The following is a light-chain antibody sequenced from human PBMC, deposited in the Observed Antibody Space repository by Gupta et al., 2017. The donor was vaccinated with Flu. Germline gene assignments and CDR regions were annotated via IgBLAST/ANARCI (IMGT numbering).Light chain of an antibody. V-gene: IGKV3-11*01. CDR3: QQRGDWPPT. CDR1: QNVSTY. J-gene: IGKJ5*01. Sequence: EVVLTQSPATLSLSPRETATLSCKTSQNVSTYIAWYQQKPGQPPRLLIYAASNRTAGVPARFSGSGSVTDFTLTISSLEPEDFAVYFCQQRGDWPPTFGQGTRLEIK. CDR2: AAS.